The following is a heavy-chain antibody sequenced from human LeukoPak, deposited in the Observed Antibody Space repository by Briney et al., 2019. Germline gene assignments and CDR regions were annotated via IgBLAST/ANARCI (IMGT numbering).Heavy chain of an antibody. CDR1: GGSFSGYY. J-gene: IGHJ4*02. Sequence: SETLSLTCAVYGGSFSGYYWSWIRQPPGKGLEWIGEIYHSGSTNYNPSLKSRVTISVDKSKNQFSLKLSSVTAADTAVYYCARGIAVAPSYFDYWGQGTLVTVSS. V-gene: IGHV4-34*01. CDR3: ARGIAVAPSYFDY. D-gene: IGHD6-19*01. CDR2: IYHSGST.